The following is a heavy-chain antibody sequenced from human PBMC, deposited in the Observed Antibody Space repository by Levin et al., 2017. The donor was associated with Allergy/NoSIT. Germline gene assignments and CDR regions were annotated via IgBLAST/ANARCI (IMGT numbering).Heavy chain of an antibody. CDR3: AKRGNSGYDFDH. V-gene: IGHV3-23*01. D-gene: IGHD4-23*01. CDR1: GFTFSSYA. J-gene: IGHJ4*02. CDR2: ITSDGST. Sequence: GESLKISCAASGFTFSSYAMNWVRQAPGKGLEWVSTITSDGSTYSADSVKGRFTISRDNSKNTLYLQMNTLRAEDTAVYYCAKRGNSGYDFDHWGQGTLVTVSS.